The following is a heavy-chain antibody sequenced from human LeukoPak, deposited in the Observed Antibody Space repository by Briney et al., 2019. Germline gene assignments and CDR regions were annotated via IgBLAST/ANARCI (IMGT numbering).Heavy chain of an antibody. J-gene: IGHJ4*02. Sequence: ASVKVSCKASGYTFTSYYMHWVRQAPGEGLEWMGIINPTGVSTSYAQKFQGRVTMTRDTSTSTVYMELSSLRSEDTAVYYCARVDTATNGFDYWGQGTLVTVSS. CDR2: INPTGVST. CDR1: GYTFTSYY. D-gene: IGHD5-18*01. CDR3: ARVDTATNGFDY. V-gene: IGHV1-46*01.